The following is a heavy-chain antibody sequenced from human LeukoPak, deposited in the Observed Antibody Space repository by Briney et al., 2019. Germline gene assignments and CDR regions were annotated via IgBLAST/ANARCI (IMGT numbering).Heavy chain of an antibody. D-gene: IGHD4-23*01. Sequence: GGSLRLSCAASGFTFSEYALVWVRQAPGKGLEWVANMKEDGGEINYVDSVKGRFTISRDNAKNSLDLQMNSLRVDDTAVYYCVRDRGYSTFDYWGQGTLVIVSS. CDR3: VRDRGYSTFDY. CDR1: GFTFSEYA. V-gene: IGHV3-7*01. CDR2: MKEDGGEI. J-gene: IGHJ4*02.